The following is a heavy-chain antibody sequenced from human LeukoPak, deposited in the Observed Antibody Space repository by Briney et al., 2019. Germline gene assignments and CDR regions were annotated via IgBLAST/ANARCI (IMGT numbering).Heavy chain of an antibody. D-gene: IGHD3-10*01. J-gene: IGHJ4*02. CDR2: INRDGSPT. Sequence: GGSLILSCAASGFSFSNYWMHWVRQAPGRGLVWVSFINRDGSPTSNADSGKGRFTVSRDNAKNTLYLQMNSLRAEDTAVYYCARDPYASGSYFDYWGQGTLVTVSS. CDR1: GFSFSNYW. CDR3: ARDPYASGSYFDY. V-gene: IGHV3-74*01.